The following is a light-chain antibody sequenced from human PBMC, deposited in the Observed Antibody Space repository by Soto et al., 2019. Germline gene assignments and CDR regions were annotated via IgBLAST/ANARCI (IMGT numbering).Light chain of an antibody. J-gene: IGKJ4*01. Sequence: EIVLTQSPATLSLSPGERATLSCRASQSVSSYLAWYQQKPGQAPRLLIYDASNRATGIPARFSCSGSGTDFTLTISSLEAEDFAVYYCQQRSNWPPTFGGGTKVEIK. CDR3: QQRSNWPPT. CDR1: QSVSSY. V-gene: IGKV3-11*01. CDR2: DAS.